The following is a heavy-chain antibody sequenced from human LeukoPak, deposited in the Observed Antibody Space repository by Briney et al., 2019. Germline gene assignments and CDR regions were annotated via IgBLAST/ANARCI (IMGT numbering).Heavy chain of an antibody. CDR3: ARDRGGIDFWRAYYHTFDY. Sequence: PGGSLRLSCAASGFTFSSYWMSWVRQAPGKGLEWVANIKQDGSEKYYVDSVKGRFTISRDNAKNSLYLQMNSLRAEDTAVYYCARDRGGIDFWRAYYHTFDYWGQGTLVTVSS. CDR2: IKQDGSEK. V-gene: IGHV3-7*01. D-gene: IGHD3-3*01. CDR1: GFTFSSYW. J-gene: IGHJ4*02.